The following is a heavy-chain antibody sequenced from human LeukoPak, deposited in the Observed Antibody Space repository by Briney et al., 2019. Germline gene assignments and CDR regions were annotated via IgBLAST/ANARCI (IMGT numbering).Heavy chain of an antibody. CDR1: GYNFRSYG. CDR2: ITAGNGNT. D-gene: IGHD5-18*01. V-gene: IGHV1-18*01. Sequence: ASVKVSCKASGYNFRSYGIGWVRQAPRQGLEWMRWITAGNGNTNYAQKVQGRVTMTTDTSTSTAYMELRSLRSDDTAVYFCARDLARGYSYGYNAFDIWGQGTMVTVSS. CDR3: ARDLARGYSYGYNAFDI. J-gene: IGHJ3*02.